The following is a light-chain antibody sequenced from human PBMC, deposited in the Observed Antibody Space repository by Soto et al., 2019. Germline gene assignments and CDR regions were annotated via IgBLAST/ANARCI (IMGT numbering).Light chain of an antibody. CDR3: QHRRNWPWT. CDR1: QSVSSY. J-gene: IGKJ1*01. CDR2: DAF. Sequence: EIVLTQSPATLSLSPGERATLSCRASQSVSSYLAWYQQQPGQAPRLLIYDAFNRATGIPARFSGSGSGTDFTLTISSLEPEDFVVYYCQHRRNWPWTFGQGTKVEIK. V-gene: IGKV3-11*01.